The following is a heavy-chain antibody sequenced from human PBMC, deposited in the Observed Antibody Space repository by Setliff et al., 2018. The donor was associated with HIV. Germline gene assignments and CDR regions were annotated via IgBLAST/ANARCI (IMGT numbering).Heavy chain of an antibody. CDR2: ISHSGST. J-gene: IGHJ4*02. D-gene: IGHD3-9*01. V-gene: IGHV4-34*01. CDR1: GGSFSGYF. Sequence: SETLSLTCGVYGGSFSGYFCIWVRQPPGEGLEWIGEISHSGSTNYNPSLESRVTISLDTSNKQFPLQLSSVTAADTAVYYCAIRRNFDWLLTSGPFDYWGQGILVTVSS. CDR3: AIRRNFDWLLTSGPFDY.